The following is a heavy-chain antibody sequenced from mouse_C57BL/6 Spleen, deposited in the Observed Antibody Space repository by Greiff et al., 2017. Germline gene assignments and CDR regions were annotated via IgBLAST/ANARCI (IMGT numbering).Heavy chain of an antibody. Sequence: VQLKESGGGLVKPGGSLKLSCAASGFTFSDYGMHWVRQAPEKGLEWVAYISSGSSTIYYADTVKGRFTISRDNAKNTLFLQMTSLRSEDTAMYYCARTEYSNYVFDYWGQGTTLTVSS. V-gene: IGHV5-17*01. CDR2: ISSGSSTI. CDR3: ARTEYSNYVFDY. J-gene: IGHJ2*01. D-gene: IGHD2-5*01. CDR1: GFTFSDYG.